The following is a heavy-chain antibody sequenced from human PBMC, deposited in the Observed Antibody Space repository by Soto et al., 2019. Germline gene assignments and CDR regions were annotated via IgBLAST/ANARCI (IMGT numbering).Heavy chain of an antibody. V-gene: IGHV1-69*04. CDR3: AREKDIVVVPAAISWFDP. Sequence: SVKVSCKASGGTFSSYTISWVRQAPGQGLEWMGRIIPILGIANYAQKFQGRVTITADKSTSTAYMELSSLRSEDTAVYYCAREKDIVVVPAAISWFDPWGQGTLVTVSS. J-gene: IGHJ5*02. CDR2: IIPILGIA. D-gene: IGHD2-2*01. CDR1: GGTFSSYT.